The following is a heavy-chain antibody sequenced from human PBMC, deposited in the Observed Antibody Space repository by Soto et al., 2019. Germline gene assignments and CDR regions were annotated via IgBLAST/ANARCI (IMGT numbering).Heavy chain of an antibody. V-gene: IGHV1-3*01. Sequence: SVKVSCKASGYTFTSYAMHWVRQAPGQRLEWMGWINAGNGNTKYSQKFQGRVTITRDTSASTAYMELSSLRSEDTAVYYCERGTPKYYYDSSGYSEFDYWGQGTLVTVSA. J-gene: IGHJ4*02. CDR3: ERGTPKYYYDSSGYSEFDY. CDR2: INAGNGNT. D-gene: IGHD3-22*01. CDR1: GYTFTSYA.